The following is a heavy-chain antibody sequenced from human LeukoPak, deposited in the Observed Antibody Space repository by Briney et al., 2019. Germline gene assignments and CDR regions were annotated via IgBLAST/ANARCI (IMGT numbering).Heavy chain of an antibody. Sequence: GSLRLSCAASGFTFSSYIMNWVRQAPGKGLEWVSSISSSSSYIYYADSVKGRFTISRDNAKNSLYLQMNSLRAEDTAVYYCASYYYDSSGLVYWGQGTLVTVSS. CDR2: ISSSSSYI. CDR1: GFTFSSYI. D-gene: IGHD3-22*01. CDR3: ASYYYDSSGLVY. J-gene: IGHJ4*02. V-gene: IGHV3-21*01.